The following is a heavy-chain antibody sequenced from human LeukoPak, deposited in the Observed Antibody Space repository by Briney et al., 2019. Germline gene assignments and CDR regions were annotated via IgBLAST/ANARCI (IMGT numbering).Heavy chain of an antibody. J-gene: IGHJ4*02. CDR3: AVGQRTFDY. V-gene: IGHV3-23*01. Sequence: GGSLRLSCAASGFTVSSNYMSWVRQAPGKGLEWVSAISGSGGSTYYADSVKGRFTISRDNSKNTLYLQMNSLRAEDTAVYYCAVGQRTFDYWGQGTLVTVSS. CDR1: GFTVSSNY. CDR2: ISGSGGST. D-gene: IGHD3/OR15-3a*01.